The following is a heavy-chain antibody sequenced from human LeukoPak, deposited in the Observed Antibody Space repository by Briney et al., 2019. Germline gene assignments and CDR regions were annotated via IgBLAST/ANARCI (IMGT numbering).Heavy chain of an antibody. CDR2: ISSSSSTI. D-gene: IGHD6-13*01. CDR1: GFTFSSYS. V-gene: IGHV3-48*01. J-gene: IGHJ4*02. Sequence: PGGSLRLSCAASGFTFSSYSMNWVRQAPGKGLEWVSYISSSSSTICYADSVKGRFTISRDNAKNSLYLQMNSLRAEDTAVYYCARDLRQQPSSGVYWGQGTLVTVSS. CDR3: ARDLRQQPSSGVY.